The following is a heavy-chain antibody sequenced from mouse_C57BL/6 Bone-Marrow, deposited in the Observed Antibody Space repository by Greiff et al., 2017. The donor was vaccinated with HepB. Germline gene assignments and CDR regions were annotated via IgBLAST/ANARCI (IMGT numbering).Heavy chain of an antibody. CDR3: ARQYDYDYAMDY. V-gene: IGHV5-12*01. CDR2: ISNGGGST. Sequence: DVQLVESGGGLVQPGGSLKLSCAASGFTFSDYYMYWVRQTPEKRLEWVAYISNGGGSTYYPDTVKGRFTISRDNAKNTLYLQMSRLKSEDTAMYYCARQYDYDYAMDYWGQGTSVTVSS. J-gene: IGHJ4*01. CDR1: GFTFSDYY. D-gene: IGHD2-4*01.